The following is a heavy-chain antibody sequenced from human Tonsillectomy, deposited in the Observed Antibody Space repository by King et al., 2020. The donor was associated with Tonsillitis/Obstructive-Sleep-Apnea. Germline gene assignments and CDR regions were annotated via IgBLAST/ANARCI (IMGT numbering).Heavy chain of an antibody. D-gene: IGHD3-10*01. Sequence: VQLVESGGGLVKPGGSLRLSCAASGFTFSSYSMNWVRQAPGKGLEWVSSISSSSSYIYYADSVKGRFTISRDNAKNSLYLQMNSLRAEDTAVYYCARGGHGALPSGLNFDYWGQGTLVTVSS. CDR2: ISSSSSYI. J-gene: IGHJ4*02. CDR3: ARGGHGALPSGLNFDY. V-gene: IGHV3-21*01. CDR1: GFTFSSYS.